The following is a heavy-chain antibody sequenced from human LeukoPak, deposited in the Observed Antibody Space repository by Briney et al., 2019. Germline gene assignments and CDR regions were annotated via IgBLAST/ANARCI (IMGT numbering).Heavy chain of an antibody. V-gene: IGHV3-7*01. CDR1: GFTFSSYW. D-gene: IGHD6-13*01. J-gene: IGHJ5*02. CDR2: IKQDGSEK. CDR3: AREVGSSWYLAQNWFDP. Sequence: GGSLRLSCAASGFTFSSYWMSWVRHAPGKGLEWVANIKQDGSEKYYVDSGKGRFTISRDNAKNSLYLQMNSLRAEDTAVYYCAREVGSSWYLAQNWFDPWGQGTLVTVSS.